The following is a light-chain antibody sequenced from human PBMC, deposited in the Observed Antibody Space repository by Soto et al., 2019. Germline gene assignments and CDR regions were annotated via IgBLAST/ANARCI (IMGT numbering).Light chain of an antibody. Sequence: DFQMPQSPSSVSASVGDRVIITCRASQDISRWLAWYQQKPGKAPQLLIYATYTLHSGVPSRFSGSGSGTDFTLTISSLQPEDFATYYCQQANSFPHTLGGGTRVEIK. V-gene: IGKV1-12*01. CDR2: ATY. CDR3: QQANSFPHT. CDR1: QDISRW. J-gene: IGKJ4*01.